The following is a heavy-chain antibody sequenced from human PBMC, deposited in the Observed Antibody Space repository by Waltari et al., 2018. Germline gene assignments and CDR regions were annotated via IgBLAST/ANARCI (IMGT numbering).Heavy chain of an antibody. J-gene: IGHJ4*02. CDR3: ARDLYFDWSKDNDY. CDR2: ISSSSRYI. Sequence: EVQLVESGGGLVKPGGSLRLSCAASGFTFSSYSMNWVRQAPGKGLEWVSSISSSSRYIYDADLRKGRFTNARENAKNSLYLQMNSLRAEETAVYYCARDLYFDWSKDNDYWGQGTLVTVSS. CDR1: GFTFSSYS. V-gene: IGHV3-21*03. D-gene: IGHD3-9*01.